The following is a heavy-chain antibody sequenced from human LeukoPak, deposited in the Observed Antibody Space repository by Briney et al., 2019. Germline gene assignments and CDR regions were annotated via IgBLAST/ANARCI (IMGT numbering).Heavy chain of an antibody. Sequence: ASVKVSCKTSGYTFTSYDINWVRQATGQGLEWMGWMNPNSGNTGYAQKFQSRVTITRNTSISTAYLELSSLRSEDTAVYYCARSPRYNSFSSDYWGQGTLVTVSS. D-gene: IGHD1-20*01. J-gene: IGHJ4*02. CDR1: GYTFTSYD. CDR3: ARSPRYNSFSSDY. V-gene: IGHV1-8*03. CDR2: MNPNSGNT.